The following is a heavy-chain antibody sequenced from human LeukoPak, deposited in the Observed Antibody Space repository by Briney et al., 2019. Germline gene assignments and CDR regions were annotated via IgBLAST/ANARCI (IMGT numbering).Heavy chain of an antibody. CDR3: ARGKVGATTSFDY. CDR1: GGSLSSGGYY. CDR2: IYHSGST. J-gene: IGHJ4*02. D-gene: IGHD1-26*01. Sequence: SQTLSLTCTVSGGSLSSGGYYWSWIRQPPGKGLEWIGYIYHSGSTYYNPSLKSRVTISVDRSKNQFSLKLSSVTAADTAVYYCARGKVGATTSFDYWGQGTLVTVSP. V-gene: IGHV4-30-2*01.